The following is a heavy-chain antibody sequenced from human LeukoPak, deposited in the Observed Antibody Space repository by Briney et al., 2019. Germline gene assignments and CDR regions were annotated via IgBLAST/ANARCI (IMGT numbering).Heavy chain of an antibody. CDR2: INPNSGNT. CDR1: GYTFTGYY. J-gene: IGHJ4*02. D-gene: IGHD5-24*01. Sequence: GASVKVSCKASGYTFTGYYMHWVRQAPGQGLEWMGWINPNSGNTGYAQKFQGRVTMTRNTSISTAYMELSSLRSEDTAVYYCARGASEMATPSNYWGQGTLVTVSS. V-gene: IGHV1-8*02. CDR3: ARGASEMATPSNY.